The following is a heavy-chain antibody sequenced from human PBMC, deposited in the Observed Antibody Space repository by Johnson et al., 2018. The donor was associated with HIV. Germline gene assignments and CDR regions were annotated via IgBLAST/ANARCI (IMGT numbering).Heavy chain of an antibody. CDR3: ARDHGAFWSGYYHGGSYAFDV. V-gene: IGHV3-66*01. Sequence: VQLVESGGGLVQPGGSLRLSCAASGFTVSSNYMSWVRQGPGKGLEWVSVIYSGGSTYYADSVKGRFTISRDNSKNTLYLQMNSLRAEDTAVYYCARDHGAFWSGYYHGGSYAFDVWGQGTMVTVSS. CDR2: IYSGGST. J-gene: IGHJ3*01. D-gene: IGHD3-3*01. CDR1: GFTVSSNY.